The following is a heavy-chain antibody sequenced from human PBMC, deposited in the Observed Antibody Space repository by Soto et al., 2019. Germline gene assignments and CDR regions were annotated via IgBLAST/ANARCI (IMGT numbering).Heavy chain of an antibody. CDR1: GCTFRSYA. Sequence: GXSLRLSCAASGCTFRSYAMSWVRQAPGKGLEWVSAISGSGGSTYYADSVKGRFTISRDNSKNSLYLQMNSLRTEDTALYYCAKDRAPSIVVVSYGMDVWGQGTTVTVSS. D-gene: IGHD2-15*01. V-gene: IGHV3-43*02. J-gene: IGHJ6*02. CDR2: ISGSGGST. CDR3: AKDRAPSIVVVSYGMDV.